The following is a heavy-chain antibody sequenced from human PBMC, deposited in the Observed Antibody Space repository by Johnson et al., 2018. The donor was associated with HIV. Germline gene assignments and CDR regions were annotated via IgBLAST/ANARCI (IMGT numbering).Heavy chain of an antibody. CDR3: ARAGKTVTFDI. CDR1: GFTFDDYT. CDR2: ISWDGGSK. Sequence: VQLVESGGGVARPGGSLRLSCAASGFTFDDYTMHWVRQAPRKGLEWVSLISWDGGSKYYADSVKGRFTIYRDNNKNSLYMQMNSLRTDDTALYNCARAGKTVTFDIWGQGTMVTVSS. J-gene: IGHJ3*02. D-gene: IGHD1-14*01. V-gene: IGHV3-43*01.